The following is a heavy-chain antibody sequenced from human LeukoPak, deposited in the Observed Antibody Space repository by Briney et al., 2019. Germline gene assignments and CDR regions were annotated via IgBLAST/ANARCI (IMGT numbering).Heavy chain of an antibody. D-gene: IGHD6-13*01. CDR2: ISTGGTT. CDR3: ARDLLRGESGSWFEAFDI. V-gene: IGHV4-61*02. J-gene: IGHJ3*02. CDR1: GDSLSSGPYF. Sequence: PSETLSLTCTVSGDSLSSGPYFWNWVRQPAGKGLEWIGRISTGGTTTYNPSLKSRLTLSVDTSNNQFSLSLNSVTAADTAIYYCARDLLRGESGSWFEAFDIWGQGTMVTVSS.